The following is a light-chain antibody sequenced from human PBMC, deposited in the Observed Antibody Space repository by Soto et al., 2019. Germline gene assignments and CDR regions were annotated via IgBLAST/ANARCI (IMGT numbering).Light chain of an antibody. Sequence: QSALTQPASVSGSPGQSITISCTGTSSDVGGYNSVSWYQQHPGKAPKLMIYDVSNRPSGISNRFSVSKSGNTASLTISGLQAEDEADYYCSSYTSSTTLVFGGGTQLTVL. CDR3: SSYTSSTTLV. CDR1: SSDVGGYNS. V-gene: IGLV2-14*03. CDR2: DVS. J-gene: IGLJ2*01.